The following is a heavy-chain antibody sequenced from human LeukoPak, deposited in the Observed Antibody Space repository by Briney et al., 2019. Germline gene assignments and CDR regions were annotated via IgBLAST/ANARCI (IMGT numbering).Heavy chain of an antibody. J-gene: IGHJ4*02. V-gene: IGHV4-59*01. CDR1: GGSISSYS. D-gene: IGHD6-19*01. Sequence: SETLSLTCTVSGGSISSYSWSWIRQPPGKGLEWIGYIYYSGSTNYNPSLKSRVTISVDTSKNQFSLKLSSVTAADTAVYYCARNQYSSGWLFDYWGQGTLVTVSS. CDR3: ARNQYSSGWLFDY. CDR2: IYYSGST.